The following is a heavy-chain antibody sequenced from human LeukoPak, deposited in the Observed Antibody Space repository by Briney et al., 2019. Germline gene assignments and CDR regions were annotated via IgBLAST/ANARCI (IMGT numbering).Heavy chain of an antibody. CDR3: ARPPFYYDSSGY. J-gene: IGHJ4*02. V-gene: IGHV3-7*01. D-gene: IGHD3-22*01. CDR2: IKQDGSEK. Sequence: QPGGSLRLSCVASGFTFSSYWMSWVRQAPGKGLEWVANIKQDGSEKYYVDSVKGRFTISRDNAKNSLYLQMNSLRAEDTAVYYCARPPFYYDSSGYWGQGTLVTVSS. CDR1: GFTFSSYW.